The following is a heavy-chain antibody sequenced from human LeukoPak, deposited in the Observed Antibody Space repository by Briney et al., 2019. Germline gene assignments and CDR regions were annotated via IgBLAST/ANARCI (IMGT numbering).Heavy chain of an antibody. J-gene: IGHJ4*02. Sequence: PGGSLRLSCAASGFPFSSYDMPWVRQAPGKGLEWVSVIRGSSGTTFYADSVKGRFTISRDNSKNTLYLQMNSLRAEDTAVYYCASESRGYFDYWGQGTLVTVSS. CDR1: GFPFSSYD. CDR2: IRGSSGTT. V-gene: IGHV3-23*01. CDR3: ASESRGYFDY. D-gene: IGHD3-10*01.